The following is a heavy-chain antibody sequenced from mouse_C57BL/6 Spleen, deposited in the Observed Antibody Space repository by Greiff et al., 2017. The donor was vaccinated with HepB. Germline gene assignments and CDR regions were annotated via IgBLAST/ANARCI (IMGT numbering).Heavy chain of an antibody. J-gene: IGHJ2*01. Sequence: EVKVVESGGGLVKPGGSLKLSCAASGFTFSSYAMSWVRQTPEKRLEWVATISDGGSYTYYPDNVKGRFTISRDNAKNNLYLQMSHLKSEDTAMYYFARTLSYFDYWGQGTTLTVSS. CDR2: ISDGGSYT. CDR3: ARTLSYFDY. D-gene: IGHD6-1*01. V-gene: IGHV5-4*03. CDR1: GFTFSSYA.